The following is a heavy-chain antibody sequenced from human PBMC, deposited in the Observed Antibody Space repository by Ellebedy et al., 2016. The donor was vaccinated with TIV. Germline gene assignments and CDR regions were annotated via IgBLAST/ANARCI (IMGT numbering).Heavy chain of an antibody. J-gene: IGHJ3*02. CDR3: ARETFNDVDLKLWGIFDI. CDR2: IGIDSTT. CDR1: ELTVRSNY. Sequence: GESLKISCAPSELTVRSNYMSWVRQAPGQGLEWVSVIGIDSTTYYADSVKGRFTISRDKSKNTLYLEMNSLRAEDTAVYYCARETFNDVDLKLWGIFDIWGQGTVVAVSS. D-gene: IGHD3-10*01. V-gene: IGHV3-66*01.